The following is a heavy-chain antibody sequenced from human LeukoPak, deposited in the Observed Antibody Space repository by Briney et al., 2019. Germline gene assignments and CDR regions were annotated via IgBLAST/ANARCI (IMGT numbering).Heavy chain of an antibody. CDR3: ARVPWDNWNNFDY. V-gene: IGHV3-21*01. J-gene: IGHJ4*02. Sequence: PGGSLRLSCAASGFTFSTYSMNWVRQAPGKGLEWVSSISTSSSYIFYADSVKGRFTISRDNAQNSLYLQMNSLRAEDTALYYCARVPWDNWNNFDYWGRGTLVTVSS. D-gene: IGHD1-1*01. CDR1: GFTFSTYS. CDR2: ISTSSSYI.